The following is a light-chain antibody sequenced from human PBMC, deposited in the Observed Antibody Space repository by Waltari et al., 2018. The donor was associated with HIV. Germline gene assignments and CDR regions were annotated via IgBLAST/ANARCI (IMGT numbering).Light chain of an antibody. J-gene: IGLJ2*01. CDR1: DLGGRS. CDR3: QAWDSSTVV. Sequence: SYELTQPPSVSVSPGQTATITCSGADLGGRSACWYQQKPGLSAVLLIYQDNKRASGIFERFSGSNSGNAATLTISGTQAMDEADYFCQAWDSSTVVFGGGTKLTVL. CDR2: QDN. V-gene: IGLV3-1*01.